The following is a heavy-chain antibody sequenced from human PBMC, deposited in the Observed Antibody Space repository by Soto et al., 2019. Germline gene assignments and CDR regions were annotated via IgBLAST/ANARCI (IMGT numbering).Heavy chain of an antibody. V-gene: IGHV4-31*03. Sequence: AFFGTCSVSRGALDSRAYYSRWSRQHHGEGLAWLRYIFSSGRTSYNPSLKSRVTVSMDTPRKSFSLNLRSVTAADTAAYYYARTLPAATSEVLFDSCGLGTLVTVSS. CDR2: IFSSGRT. J-gene: IGHJ4*02. D-gene: IGHD6-13*01. CDR1: RGALDSRAYY. CDR3: ARTLPAATSEVLFDS.